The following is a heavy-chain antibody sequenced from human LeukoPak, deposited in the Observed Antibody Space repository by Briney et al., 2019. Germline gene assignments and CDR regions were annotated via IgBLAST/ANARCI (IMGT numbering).Heavy chain of an antibody. CDR2: ISYDGSNK. D-gene: IGHD2-15*01. CDR1: GFTFSSYG. J-gene: IGHJ6*02. V-gene: IGHV3-30*18. CDR3: AKALQCGSCYYYYYYYGMDV. Sequence: GSLRLSCAASGFTFSSYGMHWVRQAPGKGLEWVAVISYDGSNKYYADSVKGRFTISRDNSKNTLYLQMNSLRAEDTAVYYCAKALQCGSCYYYYYYYGMDVWGQGTTVTVSS.